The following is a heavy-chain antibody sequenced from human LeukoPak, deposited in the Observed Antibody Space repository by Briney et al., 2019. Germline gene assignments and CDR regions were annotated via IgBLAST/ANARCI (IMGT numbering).Heavy chain of an antibody. CDR1: GGSFRGYY. J-gene: IGHJ4*02. CDR3: ARGDILTGYSY. Sequence: SGSLSLTCAVYGGSFRGYYWSWIRQPPGKGLEWIGEINHRVSTKYNPSLKSRVTISVDTSKNQFSLNLRSATAADTAVYYCARGDILTGYSYWGQGTLVTVSS. CDR2: INHRVST. D-gene: IGHD3-9*01. V-gene: IGHV4-34*01.